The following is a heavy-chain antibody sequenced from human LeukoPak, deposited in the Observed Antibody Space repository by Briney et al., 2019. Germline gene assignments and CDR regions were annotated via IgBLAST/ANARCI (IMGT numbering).Heavy chain of an antibody. Sequence: SETLSLTCTVSGYSISSGYYWGWIRQPPGKGLEWIGSIYHSGSTYYNPSLKSRVTISVDTSKNQFSLKLSSVTAADTAVYYCARAGANYDYVWGSYRPPQMDPWGQGTLVTVSS. V-gene: IGHV4-38-2*02. J-gene: IGHJ5*02. CDR3: ARAGANYDYVWGSYRPPQMDP. CDR2: IYHSGST. D-gene: IGHD3-16*02. CDR1: GYSISSGYY.